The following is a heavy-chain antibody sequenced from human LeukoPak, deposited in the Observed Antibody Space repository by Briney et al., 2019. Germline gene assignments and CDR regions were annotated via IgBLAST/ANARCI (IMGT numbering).Heavy chain of an antibody. V-gene: IGHV3-23*01. CDR1: GFRVSSNY. J-gene: IGHJ4*02. Sequence: GGSLRLSCAASGFRVSSNYISWVRQAPGKGLEWVSGIRGSGGATYYADSVKGRFTISRDDPHNTLYLQMNSLRAEDTAVYFCARGSVDYYGSGTYYLMYYFDYWGQGALVTVSS. CDR3: ARGSVDYYGSGTYYLMYYFDY. CDR2: IRGSGGAT. D-gene: IGHD3-10*01.